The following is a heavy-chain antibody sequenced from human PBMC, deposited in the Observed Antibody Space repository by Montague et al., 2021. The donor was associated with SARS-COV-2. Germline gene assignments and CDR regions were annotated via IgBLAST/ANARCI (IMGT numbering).Heavy chain of an antibody. D-gene: IGHD1-1*01. CDR1: GFTFSSYA. V-gene: IGHV3-30-3*01. CDR3: ASEQLGAFDI. J-gene: IGHJ3*02. Sequence: SLRLSCAASGFTFSSYAMHWVRQAPGKGLEWVAVISYDGSNKYYADSVKGRFTISRDNSKNTLYLQMNSLRAEDTAVYYCASEQLGAFDIWGQGTMVTVSS. CDR2: ISYDGSNK.